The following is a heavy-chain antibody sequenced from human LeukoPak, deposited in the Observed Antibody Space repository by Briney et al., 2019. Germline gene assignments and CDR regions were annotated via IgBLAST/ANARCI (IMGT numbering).Heavy chain of an antibody. CDR3: ARAQNSYTSSSLDS. D-gene: IGHD6-13*01. V-gene: IGHV1-2*02. CDR2: INPKNGGT. Sequence: GASVTVSCKASGYTFSGNYMHWVRQAPGQGLEWMGWINPKNGGTNYAQKFQGRVTMTRDTSISTAYMELSGLTSDDTAVYYCARAQNSYTSSSLDSWGQGTLVTVSS. CDR1: GYTFSGNY. J-gene: IGHJ4*02.